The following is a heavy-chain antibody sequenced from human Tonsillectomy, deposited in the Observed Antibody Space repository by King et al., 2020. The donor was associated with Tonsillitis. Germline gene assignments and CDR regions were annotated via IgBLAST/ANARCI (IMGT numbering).Heavy chain of an antibody. D-gene: IGHD4-17*01. Sequence: QLQESGPRLVKPSETLSLTCTVSGAYISSTSYYWGWIRQPPGKGLEWIGSIYYSGSTYYSPSLKSRVTISVDTSKNQFSLNLSSVTAADTAVYYCARDVLGQDYGFDSWGQGTLVTVSS. CDR1: GAYISSTSYY. CDR3: ARDVLGQDYGFDS. J-gene: IGHJ4*02. V-gene: IGHV4-39*07. CDR2: IYYSGST.